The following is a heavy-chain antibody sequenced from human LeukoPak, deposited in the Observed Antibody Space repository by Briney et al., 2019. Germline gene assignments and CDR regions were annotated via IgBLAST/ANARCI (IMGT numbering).Heavy chain of an antibody. J-gene: IGHJ6*02. Sequence: SETLSLTCTVSGGSISSYYWSWIRQPPGKGLEWIGYIYYSGSTNYNPSLKSRVTISVDTSKNQFSLKLSSVTAADTAVYYCARAGAARPPYGMDVWGQGTTVTVSS. CDR1: GGSISSYY. CDR3: ARAGAARPPYGMDV. V-gene: IGHV4-59*01. CDR2: IYYSGST. D-gene: IGHD6-6*01.